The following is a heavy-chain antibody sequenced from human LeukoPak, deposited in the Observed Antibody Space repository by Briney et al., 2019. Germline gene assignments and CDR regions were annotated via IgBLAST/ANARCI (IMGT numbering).Heavy chain of an antibody. CDR1: GFTFSSYA. V-gene: IGHV3-30-3*01. D-gene: IGHD3-22*01. J-gene: IGHJ6*02. CDR2: ISYDGSNK. CDR3: ARGSPIPFGSGYNYYYYGMDV. Sequence: GGSLRLSCAASGFTFSSYAMHWVRQAPGKGLEWVAVISYDGSNKYYADSVKGRFTICRDNSKNTLYLQMNSLRAEDTAVYYCARGSPIPFGSGYNYYYYGMDVWGQGTTVIVSS.